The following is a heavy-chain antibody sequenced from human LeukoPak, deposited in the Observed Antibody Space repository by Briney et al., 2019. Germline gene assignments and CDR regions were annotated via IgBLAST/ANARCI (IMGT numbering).Heavy chain of an antibody. CDR3: XKDYYGSGSYLGYYYYYMDV. CDR2: IRYDGSNK. V-gene: IGHV3-30*02. Sequence: PGGSLRLSCAASGFTFSSYGMHWVRQAPGKGLEWVAFIRYDGSNKYYADSVKGRFTISRDNSKNTLYLQMNSLRAEDTAVYYCXKDYYGSGSYLGYYYYYMDVWGKGTTVTISS. CDR1: GFTFSSYG. J-gene: IGHJ6*03. D-gene: IGHD3-10*01.